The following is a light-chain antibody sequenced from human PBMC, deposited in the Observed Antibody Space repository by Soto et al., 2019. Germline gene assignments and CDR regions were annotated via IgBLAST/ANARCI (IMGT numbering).Light chain of an antibody. J-gene: IGKJ5*01. CDR3: QQRSNWPPIT. CDR1: QSVSSY. V-gene: IGKV3-11*01. Sequence: EIVFTQSPATLALSPGERATLSCRAGQSVSSYLAWYQPKPGQAPRLLIYDASNRATGIPARFSGSGSGTDFTLTISSLEPEDFAVYYCQQRSNWPPITFGQGTRLEIK. CDR2: DAS.